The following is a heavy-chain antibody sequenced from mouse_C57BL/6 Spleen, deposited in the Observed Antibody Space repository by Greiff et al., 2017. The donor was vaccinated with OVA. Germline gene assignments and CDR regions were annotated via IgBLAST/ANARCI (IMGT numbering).Heavy chain of an antibody. J-gene: IGHJ4*01. V-gene: IGHV1-54*01. CDR3: ARWETGTDAMDY. D-gene: IGHD4-1*01. CDR2: INPGSGGT. CDR1: GYAFTNYL. Sequence: VQLQQSGAELVRPGTSVKVSCKASGYAFTNYLLEWVKQRPGQGLEWIGVINPGSGGTNYNEKFKGKATLTADKSSSTAYMQLSSLTSEGSAVYFCARWETGTDAMDYWGQGTSVTVSS.